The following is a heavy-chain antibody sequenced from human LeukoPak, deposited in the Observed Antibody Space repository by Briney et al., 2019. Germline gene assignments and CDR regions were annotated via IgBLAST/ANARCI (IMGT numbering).Heavy chain of an antibody. CDR3: ARAYYYGSGSYYIPYYYYYYMDV. D-gene: IGHD3-10*01. CDR1: GYTFTSYG. J-gene: IGHJ6*03. Sequence: GATVKVSCKGSGYTFTSYGISWVRQAPGQGLEWMGWISAYNGNTNYAQKLQGRVTMTTDTSTSTAHMELRSLRSDDTAVYYCARAYYYGSGSYYIPYYYYYYMDVWGKGTTVTVS. CDR2: ISAYNGNT. V-gene: IGHV1-18*01.